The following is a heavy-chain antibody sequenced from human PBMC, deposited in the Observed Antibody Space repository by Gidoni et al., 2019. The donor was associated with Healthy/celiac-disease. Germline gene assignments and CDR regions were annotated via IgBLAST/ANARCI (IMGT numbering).Heavy chain of an antibody. D-gene: IGHD2-2*02. CDR3: ARGELGYQLPYRLNWFDP. Sequence: QVQLQQWGAGLLKPSETLYLTCAVYGGSFSGYYWSWIRQPPGKGLEWIGEINHSGSTNYNPSLKSRVTISVDTSKNQFSLKLSSVTAADTAVYYCARGELGYQLPYRLNWFDPWCQGTLVTVSS. J-gene: IGHJ5*02. CDR2: INHSGST. V-gene: IGHV4-34*01. CDR1: GGSFSGYY.